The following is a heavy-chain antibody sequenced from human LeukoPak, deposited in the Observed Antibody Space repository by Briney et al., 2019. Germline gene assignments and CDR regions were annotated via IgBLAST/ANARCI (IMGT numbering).Heavy chain of an antibody. CDR1: GGSMNRYY. Sequence: SETLSLSCTVSGGSMNRYYWNWIRQPPGKRLEWIGYIYCSGSTNYNPSLKSRVNISVDTSKNQFSLKLTSVTAADTAVYYCARVGGMATINNDAFDIWGQGTMVTVSS. D-gene: IGHD5-12*01. V-gene: IGHV4-59*01. J-gene: IGHJ3*02. CDR2: IYCSGST. CDR3: ARVGGMATINNDAFDI.